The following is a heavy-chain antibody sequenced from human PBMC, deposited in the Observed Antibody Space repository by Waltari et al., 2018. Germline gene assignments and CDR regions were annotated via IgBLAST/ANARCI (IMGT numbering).Heavy chain of an antibody. CDR3: ARDRYGDYEGGMDV. CDR1: GGTFSSYA. J-gene: IGHJ6*02. Sequence: QVQLVQSGAEVKKPGSSVKVSCKASGGTFSSYAIRWVRQAPGQGLEWMGGIIPIFGTANYAQKFQGRVTITADESTSTAYMELSSLRSEDTAVYYCARDRYGDYEGGMDVWGQGTTVTVSS. CDR2: IIPIFGTA. D-gene: IGHD4-17*01. V-gene: IGHV1-69*13.